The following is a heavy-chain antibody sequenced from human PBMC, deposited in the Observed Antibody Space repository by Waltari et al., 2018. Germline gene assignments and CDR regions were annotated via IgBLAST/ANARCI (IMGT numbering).Heavy chain of an antibody. CDR2: IWYDGSNK. V-gene: IGHV3-33*01. D-gene: IGHD2-15*01. CDR3: ASRYCSGGSCYESYFDY. Sequence: QVQLVESGGGVVQPGRSLRLSCAASGFTFSSYGMHWVRQAPGKGLEWVAVIWYDGSNKDYADSVKGRFTISRDNSKNTLYLQMNSLRAEDTAVYYCASRYCSGGSCYESYFDYWGQGTLVTVSS. CDR1: GFTFSSYG. J-gene: IGHJ4*02.